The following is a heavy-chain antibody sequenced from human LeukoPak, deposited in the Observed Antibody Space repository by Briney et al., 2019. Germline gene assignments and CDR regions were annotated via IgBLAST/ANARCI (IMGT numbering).Heavy chain of an antibody. CDR1: GFTFSSYW. CDR2: IKQDGSEK. J-gene: IGHJ5*02. D-gene: IGHD1-26*01. V-gene: IGHV3-7*01. Sequence: GGSLRLSCAASGFTFSSYWMSWVRQAPGKGLEWVANIKQDGSEKYYVDSVKGRFTISRDNAKNSLYLQMNSLRAEDTAVYYCARDLYSGGLIWFDPWGQGTLVAVSS. CDR3: ARDLYSGGLIWFDP.